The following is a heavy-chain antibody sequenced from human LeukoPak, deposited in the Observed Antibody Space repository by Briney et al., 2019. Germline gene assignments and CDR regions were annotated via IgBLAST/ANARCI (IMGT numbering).Heavy chain of an antibody. D-gene: IGHD4-17*01. CDR2: ISGSGGST. J-gene: IGHJ4*02. V-gene: IGHV3-23*01. CDR3: AKDRETVTTKSFGY. CDR1: GFTFSSYG. Sequence: PGRSLRLSCAASGFTFSSYGMHWVRQAPGKGLEWVSAISGSGGSTYYAESVKGRFTISRDNSKNTLYLQMNSLRAEDTAVYYCAKDRETVTTKSFGYWGQGTLVTVSS.